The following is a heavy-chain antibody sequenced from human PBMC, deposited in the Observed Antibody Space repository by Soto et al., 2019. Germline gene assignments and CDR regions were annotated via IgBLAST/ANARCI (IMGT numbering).Heavy chain of an antibody. V-gene: IGHV1-18*01. CDR1: GYTFTSYG. CDR3: ARNSGYNYDYSWFDP. J-gene: IGHJ5*02. Sequence: ASVKVSCKASGYTFTSYGISLVRQAPGQGLEWMGWISAYNGNTNYAQKLQGRVTMTTDTSTTTVYMELRSLTSDDTAVYYCARNSGYNYDYSWFDPWGQGTLVTVSS. CDR2: ISAYNGNT. D-gene: IGHD5-18*01.